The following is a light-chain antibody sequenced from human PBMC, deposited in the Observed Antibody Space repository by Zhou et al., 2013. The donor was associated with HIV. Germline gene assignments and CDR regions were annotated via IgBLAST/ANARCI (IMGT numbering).Light chain of an antibody. J-gene: IGKJ1*01. CDR1: QSIGSN. CDR3: QQYGSSLWT. Sequence: EILMTQSPATLSVSPGERATLSCRASQSIGSNLAWYQQRPGQAPRLLIYGASTRAAGIPARFSGSGSGTEFTLTISSMQSEDFAVYYCQQYGSSLWTFGQGTKVEI. V-gene: IGKV3-15*01. CDR2: GAS.